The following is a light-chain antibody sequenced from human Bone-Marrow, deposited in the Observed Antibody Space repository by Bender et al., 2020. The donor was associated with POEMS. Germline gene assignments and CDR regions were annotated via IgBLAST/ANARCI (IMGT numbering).Light chain of an antibody. CDR1: SSNTGSGYD. CDR3: QSYDSSLSGSDV. V-gene: IGLV1-40*01. J-gene: IGLJ1*01. Sequence: QSVLTQPPSVSGAPGQRVTISCTGSSSNTGSGYDINWYQHLPGTAPKLLIYGYNNRPSGVPDRFSGSKSGTSASLAITGLQAEDEGDYYCQSYDSSLSGSDVFGTGTTVTVL. CDR2: GYN.